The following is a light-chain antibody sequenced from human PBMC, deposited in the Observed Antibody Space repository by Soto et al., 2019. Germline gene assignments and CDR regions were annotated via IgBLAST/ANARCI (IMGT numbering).Light chain of an antibody. Sequence: QYVLTQRASVSGSPGQSITISCTGTSSDVGSYNLVSWYQQHPGKAPKLMIYEGSKRPSGVSNRFSGSKSGNTASLTISGLQAEDEADYYCCSYAGSSTVVFGVGTKVTVL. J-gene: IGLJ2*01. CDR2: EGS. CDR1: SSDVGSYNL. CDR3: CSYAGSSTVV. V-gene: IGLV2-23*01.